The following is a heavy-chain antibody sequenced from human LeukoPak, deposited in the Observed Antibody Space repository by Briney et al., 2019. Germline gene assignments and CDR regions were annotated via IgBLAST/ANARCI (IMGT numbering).Heavy chain of an antibody. CDR2: ISRDGGAT. D-gene: IGHD1-1*01. CDR1: GFTFSDFA. CDR3: VKTSTDYYYDY. Sequence: PGGSLRLSCSASGFTFSDFAFHWVRQAPGKGLEYISAISRDGGATYYADSVKGRFIISRDNSKNTLYLQMSSLRAGDTAIYYCVKTSTDYYYDYWGQGTLVTVSS. V-gene: IGHV3-64D*09. J-gene: IGHJ4*02.